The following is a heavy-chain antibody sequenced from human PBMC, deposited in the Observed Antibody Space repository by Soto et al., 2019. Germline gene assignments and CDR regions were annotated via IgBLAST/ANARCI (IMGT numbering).Heavy chain of an antibody. Sequence: EVQLVESGGGLVWPGGSLRLSCAASGFALSNYWMTWVRQAPGKGLEWVASIKHDRSEIYYVDSVKGRFTISRDDAKNSVSLEMDSLSAEDTAVYYCATYSGYVLPMDVWGKGTMVTVSS. V-gene: IGHV3-7*01. D-gene: IGHD5-12*01. CDR3: ATYSGYVLPMDV. CDR2: IKHDRSEI. CDR1: GFALSNYW. J-gene: IGHJ6*03.